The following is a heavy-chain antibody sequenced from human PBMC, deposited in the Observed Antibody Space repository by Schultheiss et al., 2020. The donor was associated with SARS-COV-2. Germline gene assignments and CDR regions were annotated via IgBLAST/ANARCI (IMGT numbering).Heavy chain of an antibody. Sequence: SETLSLTCTVSGGSISSGDYYWSWIRQPPGKGLEWIGEIYHSGSTYYNPSLKSRVTISVDTSKNQFSLKLSSVTAADTAVYYCARHADFPTYYYMDVWGKGTTVTVSS. D-gene: IGHD3-3*01. J-gene: IGHJ6*03. CDR1: GGSISSGDYY. CDR2: IYHSGST. CDR3: ARHADFPTYYYMDV. V-gene: IGHV4-39*01.